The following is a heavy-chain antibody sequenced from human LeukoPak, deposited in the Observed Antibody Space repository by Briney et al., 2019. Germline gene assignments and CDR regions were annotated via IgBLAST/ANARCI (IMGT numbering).Heavy chain of an antibody. D-gene: IGHD3-22*01. CDR3: ARLVADYYDSSGYYSYYYYYYMDV. V-gene: IGHV3-48*03. J-gene: IGHJ6*03. CDR2: ISSSGSTI. CDR1: GFTFSSYE. Sequence: PGGSLRLSCAASGFTFSSYEMNWVRQAPGKGLEWVSYISSSGSTIYYADSVKGRFTISRDNAKNSLYLQMNSLRAEDTAVYYCARLVADYYDSSGYYSYYYYYYMDVWGKGTTVTISS.